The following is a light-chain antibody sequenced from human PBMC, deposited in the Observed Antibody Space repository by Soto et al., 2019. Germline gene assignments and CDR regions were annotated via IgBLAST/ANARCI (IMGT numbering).Light chain of an antibody. CDR3: QKYSSALWT. J-gene: IGKJ1*01. CDR1: QDIGNY. V-gene: IGKV1-27*01. Sequence: DIQMTQSPSSLSVSVGDRVTITCRATQDIGNYLTWYQQKPGKVPKLLIYAASTLQPGVPSRFSGSGSGTDFTLTISSLQPEDFATYYCQKYSSALWTFGQGTKVEIK. CDR2: AAS.